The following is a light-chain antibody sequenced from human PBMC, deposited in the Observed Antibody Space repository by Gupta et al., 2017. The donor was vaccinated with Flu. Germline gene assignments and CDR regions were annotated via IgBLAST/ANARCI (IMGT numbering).Light chain of an antibody. V-gene: IGLV1-47*01. Sequence: VITSCSGSRSNIGGNSVYWYQQLPGSAPKLLVYKNDQRPSGVPDRFSGSKSGTSASLAITGLRSEDEADYYCASWDDSLVGRMFGGGTKLTVL. CDR1: RSNIGGNS. CDR2: KND. J-gene: IGLJ3*02. CDR3: ASWDDSLVGRM.